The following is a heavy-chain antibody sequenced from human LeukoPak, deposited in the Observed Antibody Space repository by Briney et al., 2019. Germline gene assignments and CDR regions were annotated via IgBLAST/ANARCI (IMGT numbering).Heavy chain of an antibody. CDR1: GGSISSSSYY. J-gene: IGHJ4*02. V-gene: IGHV4-39*06. D-gene: IGHD3-16*02. CDR3: ARGYYDYVWGSYRPYFDY. Sequence: SETLSLTCTVSGGSISSSSYYWGWIRQPPGKGLEWIGSIYYSGSTYYNPSLKSRVTISVETSKNQFPLKLSSVTAADTAVYYCARGYYDYVWGSYRPYFDYWGQGTLVTVSS. CDR2: IYYSGST.